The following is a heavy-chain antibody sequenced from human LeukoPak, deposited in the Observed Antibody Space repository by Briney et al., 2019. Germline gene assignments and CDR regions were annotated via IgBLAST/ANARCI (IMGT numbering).Heavy chain of an antibody. V-gene: IGHV4-59*01. CDR1: GGSISSYY. CDR3: ARHYYDNSGYFDY. D-gene: IGHD3-22*01. CDR2: IFHSGST. J-gene: IGHJ4*02. Sequence: SETLSLTCTVSGGSISSYYWSWIRQPPGKGLEWIGYIFHSGSTNYKPSLKSRVSISVDTSNNQFSLKLTSVTAVDTAVYYCARHYYDNSGYFDYWGQGTLVTVSS.